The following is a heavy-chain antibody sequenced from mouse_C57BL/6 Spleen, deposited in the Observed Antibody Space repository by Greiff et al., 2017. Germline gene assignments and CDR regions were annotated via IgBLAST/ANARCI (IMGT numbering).Heavy chain of an antibody. V-gene: IGHV3-6*01. J-gene: IGHJ3*01. Sequence: ESGPGLVKPSQSLSLTCSVTGYSITSGYYWNWIRQFPGNKLEWMGYISYDGSNNYNPSLKNRISITRDTSKNQFFLKLNSVTTEDTATYYCAREGAYYGSSYEAYWGQGTLVTVSA. D-gene: IGHD1-1*01. CDR3: AREGAYYGSSYEAY. CDR1: GYSITSGYY. CDR2: ISYDGSN.